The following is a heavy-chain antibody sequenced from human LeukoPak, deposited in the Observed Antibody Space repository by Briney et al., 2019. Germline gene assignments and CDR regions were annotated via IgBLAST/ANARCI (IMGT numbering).Heavy chain of an antibody. J-gene: IGHJ2*01. CDR3: AREDDNTGWFDL. Sequence: EASVKVSCKASGYTFTGHGLSWVRQAPGQGLEWMGWISTNNGDTNYAQKFQGRVTMTTDTSTTTAYMELRSLKSDDTAVYYCAREDDNTGWFDLWGRGTLVTVSS. V-gene: IGHV1-18*01. D-gene: IGHD3-22*01. CDR2: ISTNNGDT. CDR1: GYTFTGHG.